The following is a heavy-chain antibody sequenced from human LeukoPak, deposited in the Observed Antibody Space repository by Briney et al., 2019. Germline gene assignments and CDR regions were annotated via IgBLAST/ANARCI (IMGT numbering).Heavy chain of an antibody. Sequence: GGSLRLSCAASGFTFSSYAMSWVRQAPGKGLEWVSAISGSGGSTYYADSVKGRFTISRDNSKNTLYLQMNSLRADDTAVYFCAKDRGSSYAFDIWGQGTMVTVSS. CDR3: AKDRGSSYAFDI. D-gene: IGHD6-6*01. CDR2: ISGSGGST. J-gene: IGHJ3*02. CDR1: GFTFSSYA. V-gene: IGHV3-23*01.